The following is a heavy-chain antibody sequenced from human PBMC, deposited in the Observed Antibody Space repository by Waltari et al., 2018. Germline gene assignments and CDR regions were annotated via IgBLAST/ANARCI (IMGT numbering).Heavy chain of an antibody. CDR3: ARLFPYCSSTSCWPYYYGMDV. V-gene: IGHV5-51*03. CDR2: IYPGDSDT. Sequence: KKPGESLKISCKGSGYSFTSYWIGWVRQMPGKGLEWMGIIYPGDSDTRYSPSFQGQVTISADKSISTAYLQWSSLKASDTAMYYCARLFPYCSSTSCWPYYYGMDVWGQGTTVTVSS. D-gene: IGHD2-2*01. J-gene: IGHJ6*02. CDR1: GYSFTSYW.